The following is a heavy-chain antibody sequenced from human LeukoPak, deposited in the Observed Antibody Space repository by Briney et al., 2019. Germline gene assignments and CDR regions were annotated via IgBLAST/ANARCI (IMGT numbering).Heavy chain of an antibody. CDR2: IYYSGST. D-gene: IGHD2-2*01. V-gene: IGHV4-30-4*08. J-gene: IGHJ5*02. CDR3: AREAIVVVPAAISGGNWFDP. Sequence: SQTLSLTCTVSGGSISSGDYYWSWIRRPPGKGLEWIEYIYYSGSTYYNPSLKSRVTISVDTSKNQFSLKLSSVTAADTAVYYCAREAIVVVPAAISGGNWFDPWGQGTLVTVSS. CDR1: GGSISSGDYY.